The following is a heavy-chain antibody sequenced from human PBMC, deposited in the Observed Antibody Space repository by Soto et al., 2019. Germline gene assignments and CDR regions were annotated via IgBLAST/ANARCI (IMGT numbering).Heavy chain of an antibody. CDR3: AKDPLFYYDILTGVNGFAY. D-gene: IGHD3-9*01. J-gene: IGHJ4*02. V-gene: IGHV3-66*01. Sequence: HPGGSLRLSCAASGFTVSTKYMSWVRQAPGKGLEWVSVIYSGGSTFYADSVRGRFTISRDNSKNTANLQMNSLRAEDTAVYYCAKDPLFYYDILTGVNGFAYWGQGTLVTVSS. CDR2: IYSGGST. CDR1: GFTVSTKY.